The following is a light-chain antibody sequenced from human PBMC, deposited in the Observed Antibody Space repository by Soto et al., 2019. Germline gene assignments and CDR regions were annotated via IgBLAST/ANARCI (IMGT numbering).Light chain of an antibody. V-gene: IGLV2-14*01. CDR2: QVS. Sequence: QSVLTQPASVSGSPGQSITISCTGTSSDIGAYNSVSWYQHHPGKAPKLIVFQVSFRPSAVSDRFSGSKSDNTASLTISGLQTEDEADYYCSSYTSSGPYVFGTGTKVTVL. CDR3: SSYTSSGPYV. CDR1: SSDIGAYNS. J-gene: IGLJ1*01.